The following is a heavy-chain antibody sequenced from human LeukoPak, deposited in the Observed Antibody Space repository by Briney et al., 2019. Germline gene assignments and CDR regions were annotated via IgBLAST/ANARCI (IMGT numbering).Heavy chain of an antibody. CDR2: INSDGSST. CDR1: GFTFSSYW. V-gene: IGHV3-74*01. Sequence: GGSLRLSCAASGFTFSSYWMHWVRQAPGKGRGWGSRINSDGSSTSYADSVQGRFTISRDNAKNTLYLQRNSLRAEDTAVYYCARDDYSNGRSIDYWGQGTLVTVSS. D-gene: IGHD4-11*01. J-gene: IGHJ4*02. CDR3: ARDDYSNGRSIDY.